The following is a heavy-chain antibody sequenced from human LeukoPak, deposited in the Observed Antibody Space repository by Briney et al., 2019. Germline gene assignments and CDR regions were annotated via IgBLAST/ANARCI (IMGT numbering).Heavy chain of an antibody. V-gene: IGHV4-34*01. CDR1: GGSFSGYY. J-gene: IGHJ5*02. CDR2: INHSGST. CDR3: ASCGSSGYHNWFDP. Sequence: SETLSLTCAVYGGSFSGYYWSWIRQPPGKGLEWIGEINHSGSTNYNPSLKSRVTISVDTPKNQFSLKLSSVTAADTAVYYCASCGSSGYHNWFDPWGQGTLVTVSS. D-gene: IGHD3-22*01.